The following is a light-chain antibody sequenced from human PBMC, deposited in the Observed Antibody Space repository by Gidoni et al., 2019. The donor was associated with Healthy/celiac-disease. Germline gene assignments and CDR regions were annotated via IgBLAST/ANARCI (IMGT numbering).Light chain of an antibody. CDR1: QSVSSN. CDR3: QQYNNWPPNT. J-gene: IGKJ5*01. CDR2: GAS. V-gene: IGKV3-15*01. Sequence: EIVMTQSPATLSVSPGERATLSCRASQSVSSNLAWYQQTPGQAPRLLIYGASTSASGLPARFSGSGSGTEFTLTISSLQSEDFAVYYCQQYNNWPPNTFGQGTRLEIK.